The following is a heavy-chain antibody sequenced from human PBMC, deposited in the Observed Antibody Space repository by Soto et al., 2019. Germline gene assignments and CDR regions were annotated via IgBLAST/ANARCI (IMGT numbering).Heavy chain of an antibody. J-gene: IGHJ6*02. V-gene: IGHV4-34*01. CDR1: GGSFSGYY. Sequence: QVQLQQWGAGLLKPSETLSLTCAVYGGSFSGYYWSWIRQPPGKGLEWIGEINHSGSTNYNPSLKSRVTISVDTSKNQFSLKLSSVTAADTAVYYCARNAYKRGDVWGQGTTVTVSS. CDR3: ARNAYKRGDV. CDR2: INHSGST. D-gene: IGHD1-20*01.